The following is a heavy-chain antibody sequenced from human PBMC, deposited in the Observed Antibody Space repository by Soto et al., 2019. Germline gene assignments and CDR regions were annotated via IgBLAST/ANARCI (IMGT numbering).Heavy chain of an antibody. D-gene: IGHD1-26*01. Sequence: EVQLLESGGGLVQPGGSLRLSCAASGFTFSSYAMRWVRQAPVKGLEWVSAISGRGGSTYYADSVKGRFTISRDNPKNTLYLQMNSLRAEDTAVYYCARRGSGSYYDYWGQGTLVTVSS. J-gene: IGHJ4*02. CDR1: GFTFSSYA. V-gene: IGHV3-23*01. CDR3: ARRGSGSYYDY. CDR2: ISGRGGST.